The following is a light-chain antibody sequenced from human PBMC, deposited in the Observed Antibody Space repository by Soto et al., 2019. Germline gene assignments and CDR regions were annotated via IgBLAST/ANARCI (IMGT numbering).Light chain of an antibody. CDR3: QQYGSSHLT. CDR2: AAS. J-gene: IGKJ4*01. CDR1: QSVAGSS. Sequence: EIMLTQSPGTLSLSPGDRATLSCRASQSVAGSSLAWYQQKPAQAPRLLIYAASNRATGIPARFSGSGSGTDFSLIINGLEPEDFAVYFCQQYGSSHLTFGGGTKLDI. V-gene: IGKV3-20*01.